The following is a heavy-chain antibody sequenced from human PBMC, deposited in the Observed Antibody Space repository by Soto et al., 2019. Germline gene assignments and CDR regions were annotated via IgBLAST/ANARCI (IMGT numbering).Heavy chain of an antibody. CDR1: GFTFSSYA. CDR2: ISGSGGST. Sequence: GGSLRLSCAASGFTFSSYAMSWVRQAPGKGLEWVSAISGSGGSTYYADSVKGRFTISRDNSKNTLYLQMNSLRAEDTAVYYCAKDNFWLVDPLDYYYYGMDVWGQGTTVTVSS. V-gene: IGHV3-23*01. CDR3: AKDNFWLVDPLDYYYYGMDV. D-gene: IGHD6-19*01. J-gene: IGHJ6*02.